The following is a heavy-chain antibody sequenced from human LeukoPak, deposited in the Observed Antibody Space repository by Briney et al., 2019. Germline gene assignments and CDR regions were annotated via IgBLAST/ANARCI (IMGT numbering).Heavy chain of an antibody. V-gene: IGHV3-7*01. Sequence: GGSLRLSCAASGFTFSTYWMTRVRQAPGKGLEWVANIKQDGSEKKYEDSVKGRFTISRDNADNSLFLQMNSLRAEDTAVYYCARTHNYGYDHWGQGTLVTVSS. CDR2: IKQDGSEK. D-gene: IGHD5-24*01. J-gene: IGHJ5*02. CDR1: GFTFSTYW. CDR3: ARTHNYGYDH.